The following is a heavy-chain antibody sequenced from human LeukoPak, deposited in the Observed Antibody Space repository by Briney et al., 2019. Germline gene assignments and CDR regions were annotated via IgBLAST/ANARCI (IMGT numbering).Heavy chain of an antibody. CDR2: IWHDGSDK. V-gene: IGHV3-33*01. CDR1: GFTFSTYG. D-gene: IGHD6-13*01. Sequence: GRSLRLSCAASGFTFSTYGMHWVRQAPGQGLEWVAIIWHDGSDKYYADSVKGRFAISRDNSNNTLYLQMNSPKAEDTAVYYCAREGGQQLGSFDYWGQGTLVTVSS. CDR3: AREGGQQLGSFDY. J-gene: IGHJ4*02.